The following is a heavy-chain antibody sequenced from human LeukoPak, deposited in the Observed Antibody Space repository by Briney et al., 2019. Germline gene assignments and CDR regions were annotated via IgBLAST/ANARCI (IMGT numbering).Heavy chain of an antibody. D-gene: IGHD3-10*01. V-gene: IGHV4-38-2*02. CDR3: AKQVRD. CDR1: GYSISSGYY. Sequence: SETLSLTCTVSGYSISSGYYWGWIRQPPGKGLEWIGSIYYSGSTYYNPSLKGRVTISVDTSKNQFSLKLSSVTAEDTAVYYCAKQVRDWGQGALVTVSS. CDR2: IYYSGST. J-gene: IGHJ4*02.